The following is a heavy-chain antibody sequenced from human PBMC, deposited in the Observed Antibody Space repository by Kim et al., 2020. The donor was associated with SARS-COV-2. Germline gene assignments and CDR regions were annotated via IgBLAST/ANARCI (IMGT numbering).Heavy chain of an antibody. CDR1: GGSISSGGYY. Sequence: SETLSLTCTVSGGSISSGGYYWSWIRQHPGKGLEWIGYIYYSGSTYYNPSLKSRVTISVDTSKNQFSLKLSSVTAADTAVYYCARDRLTMVQGVITYGMDVWGQGTTVTVSS. CDR3: ARDRLTMVQGVITYGMDV. J-gene: IGHJ6*02. CDR2: IYYSGST. D-gene: IGHD3-10*01. V-gene: IGHV4-31*03.